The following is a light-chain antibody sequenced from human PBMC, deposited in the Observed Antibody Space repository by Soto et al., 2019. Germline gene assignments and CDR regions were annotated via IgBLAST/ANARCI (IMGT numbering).Light chain of an antibody. CDR2: ATT. Sequence: DIQLTQSPSSLSSSVGDRVTITCRASQTVISYLNWYQQKPGQAPKLLIYATTHLQSGVPSRFSGSGSGTEFTLTISSLHPEDFATYFCRQNYNTPPYTFGQGTKVDIK. J-gene: IGKJ2*01. V-gene: IGKV1-39*01. CDR3: RQNYNTPPYT. CDR1: QTVISY.